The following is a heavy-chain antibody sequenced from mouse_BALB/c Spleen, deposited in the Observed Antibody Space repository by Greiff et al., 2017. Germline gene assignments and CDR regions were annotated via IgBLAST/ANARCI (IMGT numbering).Heavy chain of an antibody. V-gene: IGHV1-74*01. CDR2: IHPSDSET. J-gene: IGHJ1*01. Sequence: VQLQQSGAELAKPGASVKMSCKASGYTFTSYWMNWVKQRPGQGLEWIGMIHPSDSETRLNQKFKDKATLTVDKSSSTAYMQLSSPTSEDSAVYYCARVGGLRRGSYWYFDVWGAGTTVTVSS. CDR1: GYTFTSYW. CDR3: ARVGGLRRGSYWYFDV. D-gene: IGHD2-4*01.